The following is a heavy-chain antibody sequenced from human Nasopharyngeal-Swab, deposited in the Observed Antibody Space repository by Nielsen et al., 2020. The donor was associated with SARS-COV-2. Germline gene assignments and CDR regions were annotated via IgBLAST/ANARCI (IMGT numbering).Heavy chain of an antibody. CDR1: GFTFSSYW. Sequence: GESLKISCAASGFTFSSYWMSWVRQAPGKGLEWVANIKQDGSNKYYADSVKGRFTISRDNSKNTLYLQMNSLRAEDTAVYYCANSGIAVAGTMYWGQGTLVTVSS. CDR3: ANSGIAVAGTMY. CDR2: IKQDGSNK. V-gene: IGHV3-7*01. D-gene: IGHD6-19*01. J-gene: IGHJ4*02.